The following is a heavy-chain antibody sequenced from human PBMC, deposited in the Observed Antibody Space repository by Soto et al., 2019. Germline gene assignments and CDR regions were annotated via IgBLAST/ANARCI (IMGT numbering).Heavy chain of an antibody. J-gene: IGHJ4*02. V-gene: IGHV3-48*02. CDR2: ISSSSDNI. CDR3: ARLPKGSLVTA. Sequence: GGSLGLCCVASGFRFRDHSMTWVRQSPGKGLQWIAYISSSSDNIYYAESVRGRFTVSRDNAKNALFLQMNSLRDDDTATYYCARLPKGSLVTAWGQGTRVTVSS. CDR1: GFRFRDHS. D-gene: IGHD2-21*02.